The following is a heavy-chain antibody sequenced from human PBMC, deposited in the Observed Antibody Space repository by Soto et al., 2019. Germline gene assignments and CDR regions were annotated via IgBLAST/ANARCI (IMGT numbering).Heavy chain of an antibody. D-gene: IGHD2-15*01. J-gene: IGHJ5*01. CDR3: ARGRYCLTGRCFPNWFDS. CDR2: IYKSATT. Sequence: SETLSLTCSVSGDPISTVDYFWAWIRQPPGQALEYIGYIYKSATTYYNPSFESRVAISLDTSKSQFSLNVTSVTAADTAVYFCARGRYCLTGRCFPNWFDSWGQGTLVTVSS. V-gene: IGHV4-30-4*01. CDR1: GDPISTVDYF.